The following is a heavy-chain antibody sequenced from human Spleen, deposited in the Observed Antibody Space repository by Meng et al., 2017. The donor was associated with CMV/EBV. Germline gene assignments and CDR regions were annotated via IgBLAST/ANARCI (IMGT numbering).Heavy chain of an antibody. J-gene: IGHJ4*02. V-gene: IGHV3-23*03. Sequence: GLTFSSDAMSWVRQAPGKGLEWVSLIFGGGGTTYYADSVKGRFTISRDNSKNTLHLQMNSLRGEDTAVYYCARLDCSSTSCYGPLPYWGQGTLVTVSS. CDR3: ARLDCSSTSCYGPLPY. CDR2: IFGGGGTT. D-gene: IGHD2-2*01. CDR1: GLTFSSDA.